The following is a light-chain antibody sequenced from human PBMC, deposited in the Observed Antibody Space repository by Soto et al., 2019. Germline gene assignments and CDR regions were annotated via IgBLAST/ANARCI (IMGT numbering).Light chain of an antibody. Sequence: QAVVTQEPSLTVSPGGTVTLTCAFSTGAVTSGFYPSWFQQKPGQAPRSLIYSTGNKHSWTPARFSGSLLGGKAALTLSGVQPEDEAEYYCLLYYGGAQVFGGGTKLTVL. J-gene: IGLJ2*01. CDR3: LLYYGGAQV. CDR2: STG. CDR1: TGAVTSGFY. V-gene: IGLV7-43*01.